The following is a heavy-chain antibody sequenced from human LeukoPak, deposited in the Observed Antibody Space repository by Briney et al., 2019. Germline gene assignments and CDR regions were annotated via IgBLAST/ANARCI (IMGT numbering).Heavy chain of an antibody. V-gene: IGHV4-38-2*01. CDR1: GCSISSGYY. CDR2: MYHTGTT. Sequence: KPSETLSLTCVVSGCSISSGYYWGWIRQPPGKGLEWIGNMYHTGTTSYNPSLNSRVTISVDMSKNQFSLRLRSVTAADTAVYFCARADRLVNDRWGQGTLVTVSS. D-gene: IGHD6-19*01. J-gene: IGHJ4*02. CDR3: ARADRLVNDR.